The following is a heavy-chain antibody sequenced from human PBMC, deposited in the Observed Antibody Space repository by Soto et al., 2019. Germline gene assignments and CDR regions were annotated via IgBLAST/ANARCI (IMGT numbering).Heavy chain of an antibody. J-gene: IGHJ4*02. D-gene: IGHD6-19*01. V-gene: IGHV3-23*01. CDR2: IIGSGGST. CDR1: GFTFSDYA. CDR3: AKDSSQHSGGWYCHHY. Sequence: PGGSLSLSCAASGFTFSDYAMTWVRQAPGKGLEWVSSIIGSGGSTNYADSVKGRFTISRDNSKNTLYLQMNSLRAEDTAVYYCAKDSSQHSGGWYCHHYWGQGALVTVSS.